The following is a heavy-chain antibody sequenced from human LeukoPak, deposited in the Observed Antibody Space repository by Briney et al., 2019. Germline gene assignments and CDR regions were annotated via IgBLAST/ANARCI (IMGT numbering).Heavy chain of an antibody. CDR3: SKNRGTIVRGAYYYFYGIDG. Sequence: GGSLRLSCAASGFTFSSYTMNWVRQPPGKGLEWVSNIGTSSTTIYYADSVKGRFTISRDNGNNILYLQMNSLRAEDTAVYYRSKNRGTIVRGAYYYFYGIDGWGQGTTVTVSS. J-gene: IGHJ6*02. D-gene: IGHD3-10*01. V-gene: IGHV3-48*04. CDR2: IGTSSTTI. CDR1: GFTFSSYT.